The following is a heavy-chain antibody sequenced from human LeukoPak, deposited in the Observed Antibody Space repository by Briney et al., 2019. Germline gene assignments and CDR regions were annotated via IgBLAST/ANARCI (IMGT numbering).Heavy chain of an antibody. CDR2: ISSSGSYI. CDR3: AREAVYGSVTFDY. D-gene: IGHD3-10*01. CDR1: GFTFSSYS. J-gene: IGHJ4*02. Sequence: PGGSLRLSCAASGFTFSSYSMNWVRQAPGKGLEWVSSISSSGSYIYYADSVKGRFTISRDNAKNSLYLQMNSLRAEDTAVYYCAREAVYGSVTFDYWGQGTLVTVSS. V-gene: IGHV3-21*01.